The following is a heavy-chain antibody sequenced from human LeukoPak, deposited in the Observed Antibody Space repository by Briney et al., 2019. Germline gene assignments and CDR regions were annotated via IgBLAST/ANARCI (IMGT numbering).Heavy chain of an antibody. V-gene: IGHV3-30*03. J-gene: IGHJ4*02. CDR1: GFTFSSYI. CDR2: ISYDGSNK. CDR3: AREVSGGSFDY. D-gene: IGHD2-15*01. Sequence: GGSLRLSCSASGFTFSSYIMNRVRQAPGKGLEWVAAISYDGSNKYCADCVKGRYPISRDNSKNTLYLQMSSLRAEDTAVYHCAREVSGGSFDYWGQGTLDTVSS.